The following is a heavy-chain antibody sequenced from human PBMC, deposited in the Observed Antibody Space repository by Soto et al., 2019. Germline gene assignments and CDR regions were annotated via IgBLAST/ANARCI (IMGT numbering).Heavy chain of an antibody. V-gene: IGHV1-18*01. CDR2: ISAYNGNT. Sequence: EASVKVSCKASGYTFTSYGISWVRQAPGQGLEWMGWISAYNGNTNYAQKLQGRVTMTTDTSTSTAYMELRSLRSDDTAVYYCARDNSTNTGGITIFLFDPWGQGTLVTVSS. J-gene: IGHJ5*02. CDR3: ARDNSTNTGGITIFLFDP. CDR1: GYTFTSYG. D-gene: IGHD3-3*01.